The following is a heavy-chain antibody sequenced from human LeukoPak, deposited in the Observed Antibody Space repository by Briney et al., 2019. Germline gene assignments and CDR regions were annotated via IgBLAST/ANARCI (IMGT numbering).Heavy chain of an antibody. CDR1: GYTFTGYY. J-gene: IGHJ4*02. V-gene: IGHV1-2*02. D-gene: IGHD2-2*01. CDR2: INPNSGGT. CDR3: ARGEVVPAANLDY. Sequence: ASVKVSCKASGYTFTGYYMHWVRQSPGQGLEWMGWINPNSGGTNYAQKFQGRVTMTRDTSISTAYMELSRLRSDDTAVYYCARGEVVPAANLDYWGQGTLVTVSS.